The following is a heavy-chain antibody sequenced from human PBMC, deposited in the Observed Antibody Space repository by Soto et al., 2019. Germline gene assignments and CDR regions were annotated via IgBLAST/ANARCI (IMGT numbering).Heavy chain of an antibody. CDR1: GFTFTSSA. V-gene: IGHV1-58*01. D-gene: IGHD2-2*01. CDR3: AEGGLGDCSTTSCLFHFDY. J-gene: IGHJ4*02. Sequence: SVKVSCKASGFTFTSSAVQWVRQARGQRLEWIGWIVVGSGNTNYAQKFQERVTITRDMSTSTAYMELSSLRSEDTAVYYCAEGGLGDCSTTSCLFHFDYWGLGALVTVSS. CDR2: IVVGSGNT.